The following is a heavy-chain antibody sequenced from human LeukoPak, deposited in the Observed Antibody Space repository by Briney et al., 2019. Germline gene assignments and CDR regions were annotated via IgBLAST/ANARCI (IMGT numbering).Heavy chain of an antibody. CDR1: GGSISSSSYY. V-gene: IGHV4-39*07. CDR3: AREGKITMVRGVIRYYYMDV. D-gene: IGHD3-10*01. J-gene: IGHJ6*03. Sequence: SETLSLTCTVSGGSISSSSYYWGWIRQPPGKGLEWIGSIYYSGSTYYNPSLKSRVTISVDTSKNQFSLKLSSVTAADTAVYYCAREGKITMVRGVIRYYYMDVWGKGTTVTVSS. CDR2: IYYSGST.